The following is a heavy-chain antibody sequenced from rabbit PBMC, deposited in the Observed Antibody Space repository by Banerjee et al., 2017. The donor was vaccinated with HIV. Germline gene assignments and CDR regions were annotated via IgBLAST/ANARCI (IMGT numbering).Heavy chain of an antibody. J-gene: IGHJ4*01. D-gene: IGHD6-1*01. V-gene: IGHV1S40*01. CDR3: ARRIGGYTYGFGL. CDR2: INSNTGNT. Sequence: WIACINSNTGNTVYASWAKGRFTISKTSSTTVTLQMTSLTAADTATYFCARRIGGYTYGFGLWGQGTLVTVS.